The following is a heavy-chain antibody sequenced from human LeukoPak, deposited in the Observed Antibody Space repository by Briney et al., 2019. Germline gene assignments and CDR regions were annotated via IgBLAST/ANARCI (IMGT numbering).Heavy chain of an antibody. D-gene: IGHD5-18*01. J-gene: IGHJ5*02. CDR2: INHSGST. CDR3: ARVGTEVHTAMVIGWFDP. Sequence: SETLSLTCAVYGGSFSGSYWSWSWIRQPPGKGLEWIGEINHSGSTNYNPSLESRVSISVDTSKNQFSLRLSSVTAADTAVYYCARVGTEVHTAMVIGWFDPWGQGTLVTVSS. V-gene: IGHV4-34*01. CDR1: GGSFSGSY.